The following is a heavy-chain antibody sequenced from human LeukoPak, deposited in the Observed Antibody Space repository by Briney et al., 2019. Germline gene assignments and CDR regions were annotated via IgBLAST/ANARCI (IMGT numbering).Heavy chain of an antibody. Sequence: PGGSLRLSCAASGFTFSSYAMHWVRQAPGKGLEWVAVISYDGGNKYYADSVKGRFTISRDNSKNTLYLQMNSLRAEDTAVYYCARAGDYGDYTQEDAFDIWGQGTMVTVSS. CDR2: ISYDGGNK. V-gene: IGHV3-30-3*01. D-gene: IGHD4-17*01. J-gene: IGHJ3*02. CDR3: ARAGDYGDYTQEDAFDI. CDR1: GFTFSSYA.